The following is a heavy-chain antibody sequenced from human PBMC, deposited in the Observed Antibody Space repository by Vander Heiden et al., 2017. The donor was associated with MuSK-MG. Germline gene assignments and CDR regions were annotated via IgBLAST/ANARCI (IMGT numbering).Heavy chain of an antibody. D-gene: IGHD1-1*01. CDR3: GREATTLNACES. CDR1: GGPFSSDA. V-gene: IGHV1-69*10. J-gene: IGHJ3*02. Sequence: QVQLVQSGAEVKKPGSSVQVSCTASGGPFSSDAIGGSRQAPGKGLEWMGGIIPSRSIANYAQKFQGRVMTTADKATSTAYMERSSLRSEDTAGYYCGREATTLNACESWGQGTMVTVSS. CDR2: IIPSRSIA.